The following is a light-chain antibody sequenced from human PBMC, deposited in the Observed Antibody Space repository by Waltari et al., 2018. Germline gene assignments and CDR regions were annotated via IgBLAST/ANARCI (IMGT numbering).Light chain of an antibody. CDR1: SSAVGGYNY. CDR2: DVS. Sequence: QSALTQPRSVSGSPGQSVTISCTGTSSAVGGYNYVSWYQQHPGQAPKLMIYDVSKRPSGVPDRFSGSKSGNTASLTISGLQAEDEADYYCCSYAGSYPVVFGGGTKLTVL. V-gene: IGLV2-11*01. CDR3: CSYAGSYPVV. J-gene: IGLJ2*01.